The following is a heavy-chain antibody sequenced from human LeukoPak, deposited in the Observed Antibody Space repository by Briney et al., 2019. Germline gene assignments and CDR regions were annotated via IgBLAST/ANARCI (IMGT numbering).Heavy chain of an antibody. V-gene: IGHV3-48*03. D-gene: IGHD1-20*01. CDR1: GFSFSTYE. CDR2: ISSSGSTV. Sequence: PGGSLRLSCAVSGFSFSTYEMNWVRQAPGDGLEWLSYISSSGSTVYYADSVKGRFTISRDNAKNSLYLQMNSLTAEDTAVYYCARESFPNWKDDYWGQGTLVSVSS. CDR3: ARESFPNWKDDY. J-gene: IGHJ4*02.